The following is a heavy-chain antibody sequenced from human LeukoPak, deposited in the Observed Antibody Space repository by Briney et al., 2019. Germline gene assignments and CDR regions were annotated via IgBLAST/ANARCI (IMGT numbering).Heavy chain of an antibody. Sequence: GGSLRLSCAASGFTFTNYAMNWVRQAPGKGLEWVSVICGRGGSAYYADSVKGRFTISRDDSKNTLNLQMNSLRAEDTAVYYCARDRDEGSSDWGQGTLVTVSS. J-gene: IGHJ4*02. CDR2: ICGRGGSA. D-gene: IGHD3-10*01. V-gene: IGHV3-23*01. CDR3: ARDRDEGSSD. CDR1: GFTFTNYA.